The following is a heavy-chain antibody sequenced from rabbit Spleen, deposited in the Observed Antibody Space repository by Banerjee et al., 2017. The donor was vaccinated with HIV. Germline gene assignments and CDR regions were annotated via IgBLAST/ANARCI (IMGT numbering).Heavy chain of an antibody. CDR1: GFTLSSYYM. D-gene: IGHD1-1*01. V-gene: IGHV1S45*01. Sequence: QEQLKESGGGLVQPGGSLKLSCKASGFTLSSYYMNWVRQAPGKGLEWIGYIDPVFGITYYASWAKGRFTISKTSSTTVTLQMTSLTAADTATYLCARDASGGYWYFGLWGPGTLVTVS. CDR3: ARDASGGYWYFGL. CDR2: IDPVFGIT. J-gene: IGHJ6*01.